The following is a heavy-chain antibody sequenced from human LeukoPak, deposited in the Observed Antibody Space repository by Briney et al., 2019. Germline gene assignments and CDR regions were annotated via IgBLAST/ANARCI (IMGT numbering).Heavy chain of an antibody. CDR2: IYYSGST. D-gene: IGHD2-8*01. V-gene: IGHV4-31*03. Sequence: TASETLSLTCTVSGGSISSGGYYWSWIRQHPGKGLEWIGYIYYSGSTYYTPSLKSRVTISVDTSKNQFSLKLSSVAAADTAVYYCARRVKRGNWFDPWGQGTLVTVSS. CDR3: ARRVKRGNWFDP. J-gene: IGHJ5*02. CDR1: GGSISSGGYY.